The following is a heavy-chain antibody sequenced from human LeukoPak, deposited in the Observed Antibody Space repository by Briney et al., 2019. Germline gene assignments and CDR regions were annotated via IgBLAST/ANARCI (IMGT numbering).Heavy chain of an antibody. CDR2: IYSGGST. CDR1: GFTVSSNY. V-gene: IGHV3-66*01. J-gene: IGHJ3*02. Sequence: GGSLRLSCAASGFTVSSNYMSWVRQAPGKGLEWVSVIYSGGSTYYADSVKGRFTISRDNSKNTLYLQMNSLRAEDTAVYCCARDPQLVVASGARAFDIWGQGTMVTVSS. CDR3: ARDPQLVVASGARAFDI. D-gene: IGHD2-15*01.